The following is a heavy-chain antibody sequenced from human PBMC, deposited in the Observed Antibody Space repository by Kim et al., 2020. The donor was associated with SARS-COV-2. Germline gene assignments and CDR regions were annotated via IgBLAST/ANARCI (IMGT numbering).Heavy chain of an antibody. J-gene: IGHJ4*02. CDR1: GGSISSSGYY. D-gene: IGHD6-13*01. Sequence: SETLSLTCSVSGGSISSSGYYWGWIRQPPGKGLEWIGSIYYTGSTYYNPSLKSRVTISVDTSKNQFSLDLSSVTAADTAVYYCARRRFSSEGGAQGYWGQGTLVTVSS. CDR3: ARRRFSSEGGAQGY. CDR2: IYYTGST. V-gene: IGHV4-39*01.